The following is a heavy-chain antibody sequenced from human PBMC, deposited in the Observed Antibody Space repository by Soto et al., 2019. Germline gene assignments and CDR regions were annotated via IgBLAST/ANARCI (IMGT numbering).Heavy chain of an antibody. CDR3: AKTLSHDVSSYPRY. D-gene: IGHD3-22*01. CDR1: GFTFSSYG. Sequence: GGSLRLSCAASGFTFSSYGMHWVRPAPGKGLEWVAVMSYDGSNKYYADSVKGRFTISRDNPKNTLYLQMHSLRAADTAVYYFAKTLSHDVSSYPRYWGPRTLAGVSS. J-gene: IGHJ4*02. CDR2: MSYDGSNK. V-gene: IGHV3-30*18.